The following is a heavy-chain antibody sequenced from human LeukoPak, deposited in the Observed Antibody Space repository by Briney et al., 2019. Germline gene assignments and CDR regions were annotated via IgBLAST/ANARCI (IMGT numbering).Heavy chain of an antibody. CDR3: ARDRGWFDP. J-gene: IGHJ5*02. CDR1: GYTLTELS. CDR2: FDPEDGET. V-gene: IGHV1-24*01. Sequence: ASVKVSCKVSGYTLTELSMHWVRQAPGKGLEWMGGFDPEDGETIYAQKFQGRVTITTDESTSTAYMELSSLRSEDTAVYYCARDRGWFDPWGQGTLVTVSS.